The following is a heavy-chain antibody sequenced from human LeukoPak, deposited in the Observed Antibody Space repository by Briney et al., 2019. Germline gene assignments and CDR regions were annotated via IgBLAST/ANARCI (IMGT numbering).Heavy chain of an antibody. D-gene: IGHD2-8*01. Sequence: SCKASGFTFSSYSMTWVRQAPGKGLEWVSCISSGSTYIYYADSLKGRFTISRDNAKNSLYLEMSSLRAEDTAVYYCARGYCNDGVCYTKGVNDYWGQGTLVTVSS. CDR2: ISSGSTYI. CDR1: GFTFSSYS. CDR3: ARGYCNDGVCYTKGVNDY. V-gene: IGHV3-21*03. J-gene: IGHJ4*02.